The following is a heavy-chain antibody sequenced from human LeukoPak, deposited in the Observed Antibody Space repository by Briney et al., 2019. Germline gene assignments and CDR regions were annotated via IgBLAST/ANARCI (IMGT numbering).Heavy chain of an antibody. CDR3: ARATATYYYDSSGYPS. D-gene: IGHD3-22*01. Sequence: SETLSLTCAVPGYSISSGYYWGWIRQPPGKGLEWIGSIYHSGSTYYNPSLKSRVTISVDTSKNQFSLKLSSVTAADTAVYYCARATATYYYDSSGYPSWGQGTLVTVSS. V-gene: IGHV4-38-2*01. CDR1: GYSISSGYY. J-gene: IGHJ5*02. CDR2: IYHSGST.